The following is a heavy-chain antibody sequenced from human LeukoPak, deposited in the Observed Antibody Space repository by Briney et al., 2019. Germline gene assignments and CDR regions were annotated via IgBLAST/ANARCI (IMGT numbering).Heavy chain of an antibody. CDR2: IYSGGST. V-gene: IGHV3-53*01. CDR3: SQVVGYPPLVY. Sequence: GGSLRLSCAASGFTVSSNYMSWVRQAPGEGLEWVSVIYSGGSTYYADSVKGRFTISRDNSKNTLYLQMNSLRAEDTAVYYCSQVVGYPPLVYWGQGTLVTVSS. D-gene: IGHD2-15*01. J-gene: IGHJ4*02. CDR1: GFTVSSNY.